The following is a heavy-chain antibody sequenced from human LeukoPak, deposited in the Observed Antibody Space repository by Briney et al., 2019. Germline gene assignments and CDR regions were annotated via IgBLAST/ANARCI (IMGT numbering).Heavy chain of an antibody. Sequence: PGGSLRLSCAASGFTFSNFAIHWVRKAPGKGLEWVAVTSYDGSDKYHADSVKGRFTISRDNPKNTLYLQMNSLRAEDTAVYYCARAPGSSASWSYFDFWGQGTLVTVSS. CDR1: GFTFSNFA. CDR2: TSYDGSDK. CDR3: ARAPGSSASWSYFDF. J-gene: IGHJ4*02. D-gene: IGHD6-13*01. V-gene: IGHV3-30-3*01.